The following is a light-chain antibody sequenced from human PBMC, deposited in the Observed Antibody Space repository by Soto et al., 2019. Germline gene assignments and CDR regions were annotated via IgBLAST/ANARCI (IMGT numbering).Light chain of an antibody. Sequence: EIVLTQSPGTLSLSPGERVTLSCRASQSVSSIYFAWYQQKPGQAPRLLIYAASSRATGIPDRFSGSGSGTDFTLTISRLEPEDFAVYYRQQYHTYPLTFGGGTKVEIK. CDR3: QQYHTYPLT. V-gene: IGKV3-20*01. CDR1: QSVSSIY. CDR2: AAS. J-gene: IGKJ4*01.